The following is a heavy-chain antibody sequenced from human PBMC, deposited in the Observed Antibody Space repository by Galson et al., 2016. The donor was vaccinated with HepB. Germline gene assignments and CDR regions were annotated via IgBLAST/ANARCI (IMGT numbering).Heavy chain of an antibody. J-gene: IGHJ4*02. V-gene: IGHV6-1*01. Sequence: CAISGDSVSSNSGTRNWIRQSPSGGLEWLGRTYYRSKWNNDYAVSVKGRITIIPDSSKNQFSLHLSSVTPDDSAVYYCAAAHGHNTFDSWGQGTLVTVSS. CDR1: GDSVSSNSGT. D-gene: IGHD5-24*01. CDR3: AAAHGHNTFDS. CDR2: TYYRSKWNN.